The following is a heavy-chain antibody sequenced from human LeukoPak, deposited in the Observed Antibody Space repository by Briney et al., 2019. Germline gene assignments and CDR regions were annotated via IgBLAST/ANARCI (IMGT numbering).Heavy chain of an antibody. Sequence: SETLSLTCTVSGGSISSYYWSWIRQPPGKGLEWIGYIYYSGSTNYNPSLKSRVTISVDTSKNQFSLKLSSVTAADTAVYYCARAPKNGDILSYYYYYGMDVWGQGTTVTVSS. CDR1: GGSISSYY. CDR2: IYYSGST. J-gene: IGHJ6*02. V-gene: IGHV4-59*08. CDR3: ARAPKNGDILSYYYYYGMDV. D-gene: IGHD4-17*01.